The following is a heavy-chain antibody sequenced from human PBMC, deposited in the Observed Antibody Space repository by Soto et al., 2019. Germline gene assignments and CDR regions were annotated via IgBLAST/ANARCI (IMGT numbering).Heavy chain of an antibody. V-gene: IGHV3-30*18. CDR3: AKVSDDILTGPWGY. CDR1: GFTFSSYG. D-gene: IGHD3-9*01. J-gene: IGHJ4*02. CDR2: ISYDGSNK. Sequence: QVQLVESGGGVVQPGRSLRLSCAASGFTFSSYGMHWVRQAPGKGLEWVAVISYDGSNKYYADSVKGRFTISRDNSKNTLYLQMNSLRAEDTAVYYCAKVSDDILTGPWGYWGQGTLVTVSS.